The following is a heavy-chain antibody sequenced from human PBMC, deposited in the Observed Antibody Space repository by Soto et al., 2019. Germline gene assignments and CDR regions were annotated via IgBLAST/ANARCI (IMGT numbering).Heavy chain of an antibody. Sequence: GSLRLSCAASGFTFSSYAMTWVRQAPGKGLEWVSAISANGGSTHYADSVKGRFTISRDSSRNMLYLQMNSLRAEDTAVYYCARDQTPYCSGGSCRRPNWFDPWGQGTLVTVS. D-gene: IGHD2-15*01. CDR1: GFTFSSYA. CDR2: ISANGGST. V-gene: IGHV3-23*01. J-gene: IGHJ5*02. CDR3: ARDQTPYCSGGSCRRPNWFDP.